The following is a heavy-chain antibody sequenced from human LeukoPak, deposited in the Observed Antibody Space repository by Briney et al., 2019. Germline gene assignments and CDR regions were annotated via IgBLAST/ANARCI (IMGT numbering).Heavy chain of an antibody. J-gene: IGHJ6*02. CDR2: ITTYNGNT. CDR3: ARRDCSSSSCHYYYYYMDV. D-gene: IGHD2-2*01. V-gene: IGHV1-18*01. Sequence: ASVKVSCKASGYTFTSFGISWVRQAPGQGLEWMGWITTYNGNTNYAQRVQGRVTMTTDTSTSTAYVELRSLTSDDTAVYYCARRDCSSSSCHYYYYYMDVWGQGTTVTVSS. CDR1: GYTFTSFG.